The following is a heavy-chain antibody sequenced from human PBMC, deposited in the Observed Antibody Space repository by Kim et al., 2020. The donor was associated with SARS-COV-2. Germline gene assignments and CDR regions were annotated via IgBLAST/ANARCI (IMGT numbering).Heavy chain of an antibody. CDR1: VFTFSSYG. Sequence: GGSLRLSCAASVFTFSSYGMHWVRQAPGKGLEWVAVISYDGSNKYYADSVKGRFTISRDNSKNTLYLQMNSLRAEDTAVYYCARGDIVVVVAASHLGMDVWGQGTTVTVSS. D-gene: IGHD2-15*01. CDR3: ARGDIVVVVAASHLGMDV. J-gene: IGHJ6*02. V-gene: IGHV3-30*03. CDR2: ISYDGSNK.